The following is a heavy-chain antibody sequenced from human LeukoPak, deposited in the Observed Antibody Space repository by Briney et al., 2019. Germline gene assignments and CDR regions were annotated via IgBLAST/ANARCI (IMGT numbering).Heavy chain of an antibody. CDR3: ARLRGDIVVVPAELDY. Sequence: ASVTVSCKASGYTFTSYGISWVRQAPGQGLEWMGWISAYNGNTNYAQKLQGRVTMTTDTSTSTAYMELRSLRSDDTAVYYCARLRGDIVVVPAELDYWGQGTLVTVSS. D-gene: IGHD2-2*01. V-gene: IGHV1-18*01. CDR2: ISAYNGNT. CDR1: GYTFTSYG. J-gene: IGHJ4*02.